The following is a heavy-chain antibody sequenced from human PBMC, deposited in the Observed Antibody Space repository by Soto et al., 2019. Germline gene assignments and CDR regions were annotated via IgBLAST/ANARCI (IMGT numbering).Heavy chain of an antibody. Sequence: SETLSLTCTVSGGSISSSSYYWGWIRQPPGKGLEWIGSIYYSGSTYYNPSLKSRVTISVDTSKNQFSLKLSSVTAADTAVYYCVITGTTRGFDYWGQGTLVTVSS. D-gene: IGHD1-7*01. CDR1: GGSISSSSYY. J-gene: IGHJ4*02. CDR3: VITGTTRGFDY. V-gene: IGHV4-39*01. CDR2: IYYSGST.